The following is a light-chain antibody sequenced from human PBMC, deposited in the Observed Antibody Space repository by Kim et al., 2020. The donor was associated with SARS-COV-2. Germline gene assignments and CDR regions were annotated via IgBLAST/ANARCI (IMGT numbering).Light chain of an antibody. CDR3: QQYDNLPT. CDR1: QDISNY. V-gene: IGKV1-33*01. CDR2: DAS. Sequence: LSASVGDRVTITCQASQDISNYLNWYQQKPGKAPKLLIYDASNLETGVPSRFSGSGSGTEFTFTISSLQPEDIATYYCQQYDNLPTFGQGTKLEI. J-gene: IGKJ2*01.